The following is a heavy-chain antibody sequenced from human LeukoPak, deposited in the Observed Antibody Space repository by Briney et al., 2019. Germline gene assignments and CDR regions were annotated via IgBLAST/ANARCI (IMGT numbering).Heavy chain of an antibody. V-gene: IGHV4-34*01. J-gene: IGHJ5*02. Sequence: PSETLSLTCAVYGGSFSGYYWSWIRQPPGKGLEWIGEINHSGSTNYNPSLKSRVTISVDTSKNQFSLKLSSVTAADTAVYYCARGGMIWFGELLRDNWFDPWGQGTLVTVSS. CDR1: GGSFSGYY. D-gene: IGHD3-10*01. CDR2: INHSGST. CDR3: ARGGMIWFGELLRDNWFDP.